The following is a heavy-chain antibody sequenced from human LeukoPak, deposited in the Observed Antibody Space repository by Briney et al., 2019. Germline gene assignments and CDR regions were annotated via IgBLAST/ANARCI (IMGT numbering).Heavy chain of an antibody. J-gene: IGHJ3*02. V-gene: IGHV3-9*01. D-gene: IGHD3-3*01. Sequence: GGSLRLSCAASGFTLEDYAMPWGRQRPGKGLEGVSGISWISGSIGHAHSAKGRLTISRDNAKNSLYLQMNSRRAEDTALYDCAKPNESGAFDIWGQGTMVTVSS. CDR3: AKPNESGAFDI. CDR1: GFTLEDYA. CDR2: ISWISGSI.